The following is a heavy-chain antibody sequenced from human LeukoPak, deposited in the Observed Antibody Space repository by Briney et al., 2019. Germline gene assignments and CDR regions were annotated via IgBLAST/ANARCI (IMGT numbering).Heavy chain of an antibody. CDR1: GGTFSSYA. CDR2: IIPIFGTA. Sequence: GASVKVSCKASGGTFSSYAISWVRQAPGQGLEWMGGIIPIFGTANYAQKFQGRVTITADESTSTAYMELSSLRSEDTAVYYCARDHQEAYCSSTSCYWGRGMDVWGQGTTVTVSS. D-gene: IGHD2-2*01. V-gene: IGHV1-69*13. J-gene: IGHJ6*02. CDR3: ARDHQEAYCSSTSCYWGRGMDV.